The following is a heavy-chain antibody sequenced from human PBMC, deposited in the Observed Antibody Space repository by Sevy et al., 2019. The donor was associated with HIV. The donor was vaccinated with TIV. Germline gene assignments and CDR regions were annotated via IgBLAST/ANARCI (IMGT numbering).Heavy chain of an antibody. J-gene: IGHJ4*02. Sequence: ASVKVSCKASGYTFTGYYVHWVRQAPGQGLECMGCINPNSGGTYYAQRFQDRVTMTRDTSISTAYMELSRLRSDDTAVYYCATGVAARPSDYWGQGTLVTVSS. CDR2: INPNSGGT. CDR3: ATGVAARPSDY. V-gene: IGHV1-2*02. CDR1: GYTFTGYY. D-gene: IGHD6-6*01.